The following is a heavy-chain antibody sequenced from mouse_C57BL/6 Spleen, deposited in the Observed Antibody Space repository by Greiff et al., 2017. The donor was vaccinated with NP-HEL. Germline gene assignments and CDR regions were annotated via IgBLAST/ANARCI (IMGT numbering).Heavy chain of an antibody. Sequence: VQLQQSGAELVRPGTSVKVSCKASGYSFTNYLLEWVKQRPGQGLEWIGVINPGSGGTNYNEKFKGKATLTADKSSSTAYMQLSSLTSEDSAVYFCARSRDYDGYFDYWGQGTTLTVSS. V-gene: IGHV1-54*01. J-gene: IGHJ2*01. D-gene: IGHD2-4*01. CDR1: GYSFTNYL. CDR2: INPGSGGT. CDR3: ARSRDYDGYFDY.